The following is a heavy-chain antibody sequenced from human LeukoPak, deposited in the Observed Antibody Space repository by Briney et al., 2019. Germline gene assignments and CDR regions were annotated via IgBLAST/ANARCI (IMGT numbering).Heavy chain of an antibody. Sequence: SETLSLTCSVSGRSISSSGYYWGWIRQPPGKGLEWIGSVYYSGTTYYNPSLKSRFTISVDTSKNQFSLRLGSVTAGDAAVYYCAREYSSSRYGYWGQGTLVCVSS. J-gene: IGHJ4*02. CDR3: AREYSSSRYGY. D-gene: IGHD6-13*01. V-gene: IGHV4-39*07. CDR2: VYYSGTT. CDR1: GRSISSSGYY.